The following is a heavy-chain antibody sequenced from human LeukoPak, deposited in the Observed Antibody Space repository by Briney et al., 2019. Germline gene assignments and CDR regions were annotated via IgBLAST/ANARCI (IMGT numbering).Heavy chain of an antibody. CDR2: ISYDGINK. D-gene: IGHD3-22*01. CDR1: GFTFSSYA. Sequence: GGSLRLSCAASGFTFSSYAMHWVRQAPGKGLEWVAVISYDGINKYYADSVKGRFTISRDNSKNTLYLQMNSLRAEDTAVYYCARAYYYDSSGYWYYYYYMDVWGKGTTVTVSS. V-gene: IGHV3-30*01. J-gene: IGHJ6*03. CDR3: ARAYYYDSSGYWYYYYYMDV.